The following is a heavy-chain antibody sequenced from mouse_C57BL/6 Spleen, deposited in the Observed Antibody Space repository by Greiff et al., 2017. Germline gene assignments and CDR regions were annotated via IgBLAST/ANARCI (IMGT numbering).Heavy chain of an antibody. CDR2: IDPATGGT. CDR3: TRYDYSNYNYAMDF. Sequence: VQLQQSGAELVRPGASVTLSCKASGYTFTDYEMHWVKQTPVHGLEWIGAIDPATGGTAYNQKFKGKAILTADKSSSTAYMELRSLTSEDSAVYYCTRYDYSNYNYAMDFWGQGTSVTVSS. CDR1: GYTFTDYE. D-gene: IGHD2-5*01. V-gene: IGHV1-15*01. J-gene: IGHJ4*01.